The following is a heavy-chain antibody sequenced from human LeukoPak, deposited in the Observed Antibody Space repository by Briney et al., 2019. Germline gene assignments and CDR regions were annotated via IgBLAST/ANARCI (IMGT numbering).Heavy chain of an antibody. Sequence: GASVKVSCKASGYTFTNYTLNWVRQAPGQGLEWMGEIIPIFGTANYAQKFQGRVTITADESTSTAYMELSSLRSEDTAVYYCARLAAPQSPNFDYWGQGTLVTVSS. CDR3: ARLAAPQSPNFDY. CDR2: IIPIFGTA. CDR1: GYTFTNYT. V-gene: IGHV1-69*13. J-gene: IGHJ4*02. D-gene: IGHD6-13*01.